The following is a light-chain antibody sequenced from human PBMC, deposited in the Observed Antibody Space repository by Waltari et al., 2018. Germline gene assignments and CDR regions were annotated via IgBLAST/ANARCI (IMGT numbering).Light chain of an antibody. Sequence: SSELTQDPAVSVALGQTVRITCQGDSLRSYYASWYQQKPGQAPVFVIYGKNNRPSGIPDRFSCSSSGDTVNLTITGAQAEDEADYYCQVWDGDADHPVFGGGTKLTVL. CDR2: GKN. J-gene: IGLJ2*01. CDR1: SLRSYY. CDR3: QVWDGDADHPV. V-gene: IGLV3-19*01.